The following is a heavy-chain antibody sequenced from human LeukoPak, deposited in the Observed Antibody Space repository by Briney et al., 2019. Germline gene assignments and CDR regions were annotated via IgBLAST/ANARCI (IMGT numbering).Heavy chain of an antibody. CDR2: IGIDSGNT. CDR3: ARGHNYAFDN. V-gene: IGHV3-48*01. J-gene: IGHJ4*02. CDR1: GFPFIEYS. D-gene: IGHD1-1*01. Sequence: GGSLRLSCTASGFPFIEYSMNWVRQAPGKGLEWISYIGIDSGNTKYADSVRGRFTISTDKAKNSLYLQMNSLRVEDTAVYYCARGHNYAFDNWGQGTLVSVAS.